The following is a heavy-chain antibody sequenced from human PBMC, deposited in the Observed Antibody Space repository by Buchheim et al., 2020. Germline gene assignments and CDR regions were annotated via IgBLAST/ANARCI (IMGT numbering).Heavy chain of an antibody. V-gene: IGHV3-30-3*01. CDR3: ARDPYYGSGSYYNTGWFDP. D-gene: IGHD3-10*01. Sequence: QVQLVESGGGVVQPGRSLRLSCAASGFTFSSYAMHWVRQAPGKGLEWVAVISYDGSNKYYADSVKGRFTISRYNSKNKLNLQMNSLRAEDAAVYYCARDPYYGSGSYYNTGWFDPWGQGTL. CDR2: ISYDGSNK. CDR1: GFTFSSYA. J-gene: IGHJ5*02.